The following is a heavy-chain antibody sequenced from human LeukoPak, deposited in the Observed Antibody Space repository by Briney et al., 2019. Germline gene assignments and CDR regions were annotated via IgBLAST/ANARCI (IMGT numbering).Heavy chain of an antibody. CDR1: GFTFSSYE. V-gene: IGHV4-34*01. CDR3: ARDARSHVDTAMVNAFDI. CDR2: INHSGST. Sequence: GSLRLSCAASGFTFSSYEMNWIRQPPGKGLEWIGEINHSGSTNYNPSLKSRVTISVDTSKNQFSLKLSSVTAADTAVYYCARDARSHVDTAMVNAFDIWGQGTMVTVSS. D-gene: IGHD5-18*01. J-gene: IGHJ3*02.